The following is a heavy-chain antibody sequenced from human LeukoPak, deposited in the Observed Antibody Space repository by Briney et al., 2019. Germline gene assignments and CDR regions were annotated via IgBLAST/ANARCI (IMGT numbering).Heavy chain of an antibody. CDR2: ISSSSSYI. V-gene: IGHV3-21*01. CDR1: GFTFSSYS. CDR3: ARGSLASEYSSRDYYYGMDV. D-gene: IGHD6-6*01. Sequence: GGSLRLSCAASGFTFSSYSMNWVRQAPGKGLEWVSSISSSSSYIYYADSVKGRFTISRDNAKNSLYLQMNSLRAEDTAVYYCARGSLASEYSSRDYYYGMDVWGQGTTVTVS. J-gene: IGHJ6*02.